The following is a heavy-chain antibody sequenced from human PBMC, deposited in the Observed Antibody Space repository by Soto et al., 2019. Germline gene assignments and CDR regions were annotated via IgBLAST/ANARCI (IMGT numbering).Heavy chain of an antibody. D-gene: IGHD6-6*01. CDR2: IYHSGST. CDR1: GGSISSSNW. J-gene: IGHJ6*02. CDR3: ARDPIVARSSRPADGMDV. V-gene: IGHV4-4*02. Sequence: PSETLSLTCAVSGGSISSSNWWSWVRQPPGKGLEWIGEIYHSGSTNYNPSLKSRVTISVDKSKNQFSLKLSSVTAADTAVYYCARDPIVARSSRPADGMDVWGQGTTVTVSS.